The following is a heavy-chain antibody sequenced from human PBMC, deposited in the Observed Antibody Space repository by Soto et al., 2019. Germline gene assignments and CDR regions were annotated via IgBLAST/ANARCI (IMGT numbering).Heavy chain of an antibody. CDR3: ARGRYGDY. J-gene: IGHJ4*02. D-gene: IGHD1-1*01. CDR2: ISAHNGNT. CDR1: GYTFTSYG. V-gene: IGHV1-18*01. Sequence: QVPLVQSGAEVKKPGASVKVSCKPPGYTFTSYGITWVRQAPGQGLEWMGWISAHNGNTDYAQKLQGRVIVTRDTSTSTAYMELRSLRSDDTAVYYCARGRYGDYWGQGALVTVSS.